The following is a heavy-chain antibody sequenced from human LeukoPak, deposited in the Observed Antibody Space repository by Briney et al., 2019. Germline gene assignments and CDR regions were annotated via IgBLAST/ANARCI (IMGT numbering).Heavy chain of an antibody. CDR1: GFTFSSYE. CDR3: AKGDSVNYYGSGSYRNHDAFDI. D-gene: IGHD3-10*01. J-gene: IGHJ3*02. V-gene: IGHV3-48*03. CDR2: ISSSGSTT. Sequence: PGGSLRLSCAASGFTFSSYEMNWVRQAPGKGLEWVSYISSSGSTTYYADSVKGRFTISRDNSKNTLYLQMNSLRAEDTAVYYCAKGDSVNYYGSGSYRNHDAFDIWGQGTMVTVSS.